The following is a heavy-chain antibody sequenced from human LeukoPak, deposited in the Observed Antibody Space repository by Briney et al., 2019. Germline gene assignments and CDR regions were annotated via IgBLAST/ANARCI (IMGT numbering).Heavy chain of an antibody. J-gene: IGHJ6*03. CDR3: ARELNMDV. Sequence: PGRSLRLSCVASGFTFSNYAMHWVRQAPGKGLEWVAVISFDESNRYYADSVKGRFTISRDKSKNTLYLQMNSLRAEDTAVYYCARELNMDVWGKGTTVTVSS. CDR2: ISFDESNR. V-gene: IGHV3-30-3*01. CDR1: GFTFSNYA.